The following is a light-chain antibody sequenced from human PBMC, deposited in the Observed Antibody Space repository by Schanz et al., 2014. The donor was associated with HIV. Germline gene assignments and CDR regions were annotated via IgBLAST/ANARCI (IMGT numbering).Light chain of an antibody. Sequence: QSALTQPASVSGSPGQSITISCTGTSSDVGGYNYVSWYQQHPGKAPKLMIYDVSNRPSAVPDRFSGSKSGNTASLTVSGLQAEDEADYYCSSYTSSSPYVFGTGTKLTVL. J-gene: IGLJ1*01. CDR2: DVS. CDR3: SSYTSSSPYV. V-gene: IGLV2-14*03. CDR1: SSDVGGYNY.